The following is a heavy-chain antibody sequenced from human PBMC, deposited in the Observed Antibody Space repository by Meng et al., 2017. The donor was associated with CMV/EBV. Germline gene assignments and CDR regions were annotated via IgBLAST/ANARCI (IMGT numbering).Heavy chain of an antibody. J-gene: IGHJ6*02. V-gene: IGHV4-34*01. CDR3: ARGPTYYYYYGMDV. CDR2: INHSGST. Sequence: SETLSLTCAVYGGSFSGYYWSWIRQPPGKGREWIGEINHSGSTNYNPSLKSRVTISVDTSKNQFSLKLSSVTAADTAVYYCARGPTYYYYYGMDVWGQGTTVTVSS. CDR1: GGSFSGYY.